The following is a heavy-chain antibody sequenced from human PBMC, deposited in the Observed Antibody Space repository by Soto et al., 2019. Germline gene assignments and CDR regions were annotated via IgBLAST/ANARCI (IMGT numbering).Heavy chain of an antibody. V-gene: IGHV3-23*01. CDR1: GFTFSSFA. J-gene: IGHJ4*02. CDR2: ITFRGDYT. D-gene: IGHD3-10*01. Sequence: EVQLLESGGGLVQPGGSLRLSCAASGFTFSSFAMRWVRQAPGKGLEWLAAITFRGDYTYYADSVKGRFTLSRDNSRNRLDLEMNSLQVEDTALYYCAKLGTMGVFASWGQGTLLTVSS. CDR3: AKLGTMGVFAS.